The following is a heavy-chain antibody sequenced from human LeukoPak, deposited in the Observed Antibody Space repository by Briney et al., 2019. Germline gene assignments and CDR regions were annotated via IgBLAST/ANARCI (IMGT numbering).Heavy chain of an antibody. CDR3: ARDSGWYPDAFDI. J-gene: IGHJ3*02. CDR2: ISSSSSYI. D-gene: IGHD6-19*01. V-gene: IGHV3-21*01. Sequence: GGSLRLSCAASGFTFSSYSMNWVRQAPGKGLEWVSSISSSSSYIYYADSVKGRFTISRDNAKNSLYLQMNSLSAEDTAVYYCARDSGWYPDAFDIWGQGTMVTVSS. CDR1: GFTFSSYS.